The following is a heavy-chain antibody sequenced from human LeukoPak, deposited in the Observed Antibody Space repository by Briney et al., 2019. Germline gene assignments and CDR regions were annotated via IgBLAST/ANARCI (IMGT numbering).Heavy chain of an antibody. CDR2: IYHSGST. Sequence: GSLRLSCAASGFTFSSYWMSWVRQPPGKGLEWIGEIYHSGSTNYNPSLKSRVTISVDKSKNQFSLKLSSVTAADTAVYYCARDFGFSRPSANWFDPWGQGTLVTVSS. CDR3: ARDFGFSRPSANWFDP. V-gene: IGHV4-4*02. J-gene: IGHJ5*02. D-gene: IGHD6-6*01. CDR1: GFTFSSYW.